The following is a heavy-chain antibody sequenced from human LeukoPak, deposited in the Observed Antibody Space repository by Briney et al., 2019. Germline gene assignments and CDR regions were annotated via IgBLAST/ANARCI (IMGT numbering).Heavy chain of an antibody. Sequence: PSQTLSLTCTVSGGSISSGGYYWSWIRQHPGKALESIGYIYYSGSTYYNPSLKSRVTISVDTSKNQFSLKLSSVTAADTAVYYCARIHKYCSTNSCYGPEDFWGQGALITVSS. CDR1: GGSISSGGYY. V-gene: IGHV4-31*03. D-gene: IGHD2-2*01. J-gene: IGHJ4*02. CDR2: IYYSGST. CDR3: ARIHKYCSTNSCYGPEDF.